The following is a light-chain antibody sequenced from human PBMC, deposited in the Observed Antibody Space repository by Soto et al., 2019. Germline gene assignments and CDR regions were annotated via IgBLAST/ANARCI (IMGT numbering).Light chain of an antibody. CDR2: AAS. V-gene: IGKV1-9*01. Sequence: DIQLTQSPSFLSACVGDRVTITCRASQGINNYLVWYQQKPGKAPKLLIYAASTLQSGVPSRFSGSASGTEFTLTISSLQPEDFATYFCLQVYNYPLTVGGGTKPEIK. CDR3: LQVYNYPLT. CDR1: QGINNY. J-gene: IGKJ4*01.